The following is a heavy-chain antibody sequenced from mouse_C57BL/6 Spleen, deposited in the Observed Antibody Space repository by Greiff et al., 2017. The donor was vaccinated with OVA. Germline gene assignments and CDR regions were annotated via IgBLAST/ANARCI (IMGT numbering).Heavy chain of an antibody. CDR1: GFTFSDYY. J-gene: IGHJ4*01. V-gene: IGHV5-12*01. D-gene: IGHD2-4*01. Sequence: EVHLVESGGGLVQPGGSLKLSCAASGFTFSDYYMYWVRQTPEKRLEWVAYISNGGGSTYYPDTVKGRFTISRDNAKNTLYLQMSRLKSEDTAMYYCARQGDYDEGGAMDYWGQGTSVTVSS. CDR2: ISNGGGST. CDR3: ARQGDYDEGGAMDY.